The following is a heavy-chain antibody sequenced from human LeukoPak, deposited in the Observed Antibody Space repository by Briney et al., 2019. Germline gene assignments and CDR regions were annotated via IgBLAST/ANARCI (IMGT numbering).Heavy chain of an antibody. CDR3: ARGGAARPRGWFDP. D-gene: IGHD6-6*01. V-gene: IGHV4-34*01. J-gene: IGHJ5*02. CDR2: INHSGST. CDR1: GGSFSGYY. Sequence: SETLSLTCAVYGGSFSGYYWSWIRQPPGKGLEWIGEINHSGSTNYNPSLKSRVTISVDTSKNQFSLKLSSVTAAETAVYYCARGGAARPRGWFDPWGQGTLVTVSS.